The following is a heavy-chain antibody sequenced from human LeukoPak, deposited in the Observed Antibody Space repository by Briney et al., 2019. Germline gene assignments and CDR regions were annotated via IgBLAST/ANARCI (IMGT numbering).Heavy chain of an antibody. J-gene: IGHJ4*02. V-gene: IGHV4-59*01. CDR3: ARQKRVDYFDF. D-gene: IGHD2-15*01. Sequence: PSETLSLTCSVSGGSISGYYWSWIRQPPGKGLEWIGYMYYTGDTNYNPSLKSRVTMSVDTSKNQFSLKLNSVTAADKAVYYCARQKRVDYFDFWGQGTLVTVSS. CDR2: MYYTGDT. CDR1: GGSISGYY.